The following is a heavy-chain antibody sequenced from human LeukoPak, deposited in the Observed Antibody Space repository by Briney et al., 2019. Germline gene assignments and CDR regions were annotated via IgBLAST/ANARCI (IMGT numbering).Heavy chain of an antibody. CDR1: GFTFDDYA. D-gene: IGHD3-22*01. CDR2: ISWNSGSI. CDR3: AKDLGRSSGYYYFDY. Sequence: GRSLRHSCAASGFTFDDYAMHWVRQAPGKGLEWVSGISWNSGSIGYADSVKGRFTISRDNAKNSLYLQMNSLRAEDAALYYCAKDLGRSSGYYYFDYWGQGTLVTVSS. J-gene: IGHJ4*02. V-gene: IGHV3-9*01.